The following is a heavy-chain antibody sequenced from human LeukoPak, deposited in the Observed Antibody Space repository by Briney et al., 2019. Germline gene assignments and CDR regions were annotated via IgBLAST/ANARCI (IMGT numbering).Heavy chain of an antibody. J-gene: IGHJ6*03. CDR1: GYTFTSYD. V-gene: IGHV1-8*01. CDR2: MNPNSGNT. CDR3: ARAQSDIVVVPAAIRSQVPGSNYYYYYYMDV. D-gene: IGHD2-2*02. Sequence: GASVKVSCKASGYTFTSYDINWVRQATGQGLEWMGWMNPNSGNTGYAQKFQGRVTMTRNTSISTAYMELSSLRSEDTAVYYCARAQSDIVVVPAAIRSQVPGSNYYYYYYMDVWGKGTTVTVSS.